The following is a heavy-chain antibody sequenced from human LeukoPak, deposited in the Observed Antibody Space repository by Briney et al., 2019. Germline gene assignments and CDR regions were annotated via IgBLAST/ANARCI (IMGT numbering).Heavy chain of an antibody. D-gene: IGHD2-2*01. CDR1: GGSISSYY. J-gene: IGHJ4*02. CDR2: IYYSGST. CDR3: ARRGGFRGSSISCYKH. V-gene: IGHV4-59*08. Sequence: SETLSLTCTVSGGSISSYYWSWIRQPPGKGLEWIGYIYYSGSTNYNPSLKSRVTISVDTSKNHFSLKVISVTAADTAVYYCARRGGFRGSSISCYKHWGQGTLVTVSS.